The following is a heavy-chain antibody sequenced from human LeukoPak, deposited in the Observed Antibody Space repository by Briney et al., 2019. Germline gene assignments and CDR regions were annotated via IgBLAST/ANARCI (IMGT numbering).Heavy chain of an antibody. CDR1: GGSISSYY. J-gene: IGHJ4*02. Sequence: SETLSLTCTVSGGSISSYYWSWIRQPAGKGLEWIGRIYTSGSTNYNPSLKSRVTMSVDTSKNQFSLKLSSVTAADTAVYYCVARCYSTGYFDYWGQGTLVTVSS. CDR3: VARCYSTGYFDY. CDR2: IYTSGST. D-gene: IGHD2-15*01. V-gene: IGHV4-4*07.